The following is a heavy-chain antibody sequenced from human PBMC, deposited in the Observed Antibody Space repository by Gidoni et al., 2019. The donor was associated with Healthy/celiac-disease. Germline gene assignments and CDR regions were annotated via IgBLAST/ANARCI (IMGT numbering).Heavy chain of an antibody. Sequence: EVQLLESGGGLVQPGGYMRLYCEASGFPFRSFAMSWVRQAPGKGMELVSVISGRGGITDYADSVKGRFTISRDNSKNTLYLQMNSLRAEDTAVYSCSKDLPYAFMGLFDYWGQGTLVTVSS. CDR1: GFPFRSFA. V-gene: IGHV3-23*01. D-gene: IGHD3-16*01. CDR2: ISGRGGIT. J-gene: IGHJ4*02. CDR3: SKDLPYAFMGLFDY.